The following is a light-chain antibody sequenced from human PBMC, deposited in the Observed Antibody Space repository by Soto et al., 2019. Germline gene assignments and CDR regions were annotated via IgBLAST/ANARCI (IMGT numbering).Light chain of an antibody. CDR3: QQSITAPLT. Sequence: DIQMTQSPSSLSASVGDRVTITCRASQSIDNYLNWYQQKSGKAPQLLIYSASHLQSGVPSRFSGGGYVTDFILTISTLQPEDSAIYFDQQSITAPLTFGGGTKVEIK. V-gene: IGKV1-39*01. J-gene: IGKJ4*01. CDR2: SAS. CDR1: QSIDNY.